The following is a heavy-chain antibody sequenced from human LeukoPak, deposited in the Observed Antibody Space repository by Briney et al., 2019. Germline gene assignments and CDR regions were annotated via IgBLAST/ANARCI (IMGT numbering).Heavy chain of an antibody. CDR1: GGTFISYA. V-gene: IGHV1-69*13. D-gene: IGHD6-19*01. CDR2: IIPIFGTA. CDR3: ARDQAVAGTTDAFDI. J-gene: IGHJ3*02. Sequence: ASVKVSCKASGGTFISYAISWVRQAPGQGREWMGGIIPIFGTANYAQKFQGRVTITADQSTSTVYMELSSLRSEDTAMYYCARDQAVAGTTDAFDIWGQGTMVTVSS.